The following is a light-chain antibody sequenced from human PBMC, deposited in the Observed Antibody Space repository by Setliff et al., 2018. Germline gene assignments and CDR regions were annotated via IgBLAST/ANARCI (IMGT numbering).Light chain of an antibody. Sequence: QSVLTQPPSVSGSPGQSVTISCTGTNSDVGTYNRVSWYQQPPGTAPKLIIYEVSTRPSGVPDRFSGSRSGNTASLTISGLQAEDEADYYCSSYTSSSTEVFGTGTKVTVL. J-gene: IGLJ1*01. CDR3: SSYTSSSTEV. CDR2: EVS. V-gene: IGLV2-18*02. CDR1: NSDVGTYNR.